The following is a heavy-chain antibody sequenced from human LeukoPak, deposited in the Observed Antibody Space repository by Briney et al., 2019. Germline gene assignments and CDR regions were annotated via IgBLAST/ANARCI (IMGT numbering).Heavy chain of an antibody. J-gene: IGHJ6*04. D-gene: IGHD3-3*01. V-gene: IGHV3-33*06. CDR1: GFTFSSYG. Sequence: GRSLRLSCAASGFTFSSYGMHWVRQAPGKGLEWVAVIWYDGINKYYADSVKGRFTNSRDNSKNTLYLQMNSLRAEDTAVYYCAKVGSLRFLEWFDVCVKGTTVTVSS. CDR2: IWYDGINK. CDR3: AKVGSLRFLEWFDV.